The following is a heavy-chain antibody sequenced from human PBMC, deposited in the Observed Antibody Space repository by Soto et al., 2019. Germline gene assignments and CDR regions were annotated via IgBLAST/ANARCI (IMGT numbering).Heavy chain of an antibody. CDR2: IGTLGDT. CDR1: GFTFSSYD. Sequence: EVQLVESGGGLVQPGGSLRLSCAASGFTFSSYDMHWVRQAAGKGLEWVSAIGTLGDTFYPGYVKGRFSISRENAENSVYLQMNSLRPEDTAVYYCARDSTYGSCSGPDWYFDLWGRGTLVTVSS. CDR3: ARDSTYGSCSGPDWYFDL. V-gene: IGHV3-13*04. J-gene: IGHJ2*01. D-gene: IGHD3-10*01.